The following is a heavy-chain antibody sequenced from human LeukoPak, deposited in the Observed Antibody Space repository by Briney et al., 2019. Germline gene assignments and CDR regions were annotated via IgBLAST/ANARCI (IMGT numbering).Heavy chain of an antibody. CDR2: IHLSGRT. J-gene: IGHJ4*02. CDR1: GGSISSYY. D-gene: IGHD2-8*01. CDR3: SRENGAFSPFGY. V-gene: IGHV4-59*12. Sequence: SETLSLTCTVSGGSISSYYWNWIRQPPGQGLEWIGEIHLSGRTNYNPSLNSRVTLALDTSKNHLSLSLTSVTAADTAVYYCSRENGAFSPFGYWGQGTLVTVPS.